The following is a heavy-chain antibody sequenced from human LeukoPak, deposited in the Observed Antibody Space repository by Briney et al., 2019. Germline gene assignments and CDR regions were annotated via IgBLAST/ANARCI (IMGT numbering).Heavy chain of an antibody. CDR2: IIPIFGTA. CDR3: AAEIYGGNTDCCTFDL. J-gene: IGHJ3*01. Sequence: SVKVSCKASGGTFSSYAISWVRQAPGQGLEWMGGIIPIFGTANYAQKFQGRVTITTDESTSTAYMELSSLRSDDTAVYYCAAEIYGGNTDCCTFDLWGPGAPVTVSS. D-gene: IGHD4-23*01. CDR1: GGTFSSYA. V-gene: IGHV1-69*05.